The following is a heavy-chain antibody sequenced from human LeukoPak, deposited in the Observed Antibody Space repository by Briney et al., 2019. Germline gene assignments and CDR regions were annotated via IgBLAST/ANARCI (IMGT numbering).Heavy chain of an antibody. CDR2: IYYSGST. J-gene: IGHJ5*02. Sequence: SETLSLTCTVSGGSISSYYWSWIRQPPGKGLEWIGSIYYSGSTYYNPSLKSRVTISVDTSKNQFSLKLSSVTAADTAVYYCARRHSSGWYGWFDPWGQGTLVTVSS. CDR3: ARRHSSGWYGWFDP. D-gene: IGHD6-19*01. V-gene: IGHV4-59*05. CDR1: GGSISSYY.